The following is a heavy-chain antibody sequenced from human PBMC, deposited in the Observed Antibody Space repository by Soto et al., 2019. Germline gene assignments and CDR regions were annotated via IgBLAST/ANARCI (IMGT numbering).Heavy chain of an antibody. CDR1: GGSISSSSYY. D-gene: IGHD3-3*01. CDR3: ARSLRFLEWLQGNYYYYGMDV. CDR2: IYYSGST. Sequence: SETLSLTCTVSGGSISSSSYYWGWIRQPPGKGLEWIGSIYYSGSTYYNPSLKSRVTISVDTSKNQFSLKLSSVTAADTAVYYCARSLRFLEWLQGNYYYYGMDVWGQGTTVTVSS. J-gene: IGHJ6*02. V-gene: IGHV4-39*01.